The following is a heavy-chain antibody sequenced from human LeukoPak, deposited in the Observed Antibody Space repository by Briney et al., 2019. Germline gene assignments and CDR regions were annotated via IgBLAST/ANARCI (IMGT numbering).Heavy chain of an antibody. Sequence: PGGSLRLSCAASGFTFSGSAMHWVRQASGKGGEWVGRIRSKANSYATAYAASVKGRFTISRDDSKNTAYLQMNSLKTEDTAVYYCTRREPDYGDYGTPFDYWGQGTLVTVSS. D-gene: IGHD4-17*01. J-gene: IGHJ4*02. CDR1: GFTFSGSA. V-gene: IGHV3-73*01. CDR2: IRSKANSYAT. CDR3: TRREPDYGDYGTPFDY.